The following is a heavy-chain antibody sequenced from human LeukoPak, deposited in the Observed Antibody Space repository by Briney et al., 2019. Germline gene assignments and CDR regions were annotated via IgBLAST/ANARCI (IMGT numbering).Heavy chain of an antibody. V-gene: IGHV1-2*02. J-gene: IGHJ3*02. CDR1: GYTFTDYY. CDR3: ARGAIPVLRFLLDAFDI. Sequence: EASVKVSCKASGYTFTDYYMHWVRQAPGQGLEWMGWINPNSGGTNYAQKFQGRVTMTRDTSISTAYMELSRLRSDDTAVYYCARGAIPVLRFLLDAFDIWGQGTMVTVSS. CDR2: INPNSGGT. D-gene: IGHD3-3*01.